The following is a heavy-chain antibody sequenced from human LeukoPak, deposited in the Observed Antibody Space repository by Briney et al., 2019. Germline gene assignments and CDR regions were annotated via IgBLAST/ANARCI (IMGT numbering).Heavy chain of an antibody. D-gene: IGHD6-13*01. V-gene: IGHV4-39*01. CDR3: ARTPTTYSSSWYLDP. CDR2: IYYSGST. J-gene: IGHJ5*02. Sequence: SETLPLTCTVSGGSISSSSYYWGWIRQPPGKGLEWIGSIYYSGSTYYNPSLKSRVTISVDTSKNQFSLKLSSVTAADTAVYYCARTPTTYSSSWYLDPWGQGTLVTVSS. CDR1: GGSISSSSYY.